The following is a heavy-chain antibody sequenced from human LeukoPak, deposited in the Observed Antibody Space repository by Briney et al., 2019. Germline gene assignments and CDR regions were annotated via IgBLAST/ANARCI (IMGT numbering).Heavy chain of an antibody. CDR1: GGSIINHY. V-gene: IGHV4-4*07. Sequence: SSETLSLTCTVSGGSIINHYWSWIRKPAGKGLEWIGRIYSSGSANYSPSLKSRVSMSIDTSNNHFSLNLTSVTAADTALYFCARDVRYASGWSTPESWGQGTLVTVSS. CDR2: IYSSGSA. J-gene: IGHJ5*02. D-gene: IGHD6-19*01. CDR3: ARDVRYASGWSTPES.